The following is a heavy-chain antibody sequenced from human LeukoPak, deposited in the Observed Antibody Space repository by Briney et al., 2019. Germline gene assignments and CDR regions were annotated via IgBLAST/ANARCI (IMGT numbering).Heavy chain of an antibody. CDR1: GYTFTSYW. CDR3: ARHSHYDFWSGYLDY. J-gene: IGHJ4*02. V-gene: IGHV5-10-1*01. Sequence: GESLKISCKGSGYTFTSYWISWVRQMPGKGLEWMGKIDPSDSYTSYSPSFQGHVTISADKSISAAFLQWSSLKASNTAMYYCARHSHYDFWSGYLDYWGQGTLVTVSS. D-gene: IGHD3-3*01. CDR2: IDPSDSYT.